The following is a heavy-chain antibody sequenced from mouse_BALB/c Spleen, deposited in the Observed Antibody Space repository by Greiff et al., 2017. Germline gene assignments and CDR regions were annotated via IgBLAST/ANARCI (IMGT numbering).Heavy chain of an antibody. CDR1: GYTFTSYW. Sequence: QVQLQQPGAELVKPGAPVKLSCKASGYTFTSYWMNWVKQRPGRGLEWIGRIDPSDSETHYNQKFKDKATLTVDKSSSTAYIQLSSLTSEDSAVYYCARSYDGYYEDAMDYWGQGTSVTVSS. V-gene: IGHV1-69*02. J-gene: IGHJ4*01. D-gene: IGHD2-3*01. CDR2: IDPSDSET. CDR3: ARSYDGYYEDAMDY.